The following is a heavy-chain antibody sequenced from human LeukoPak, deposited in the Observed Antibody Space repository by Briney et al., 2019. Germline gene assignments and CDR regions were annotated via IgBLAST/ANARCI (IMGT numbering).Heavy chain of an antibody. CDR1: GGSISNYY. V-gene: IGHV4-59*01. J-gene: IGHJ5*02. CDR3: ARDGVGYYGSGSYYPNWFDP. Sequence: SETLSLTCTVSGGSISNYYWSWIRRPPGQGLGWIGYIYYSGSTNYNPSLKSRVSISVDTSKNQFSLKLSSVTAADTAVYYCARDGVGYYGSGSYYPNWFDPWGQGMLVTVSS. D-gene: IGHD3-10*01. CDR2: IYYSGST.